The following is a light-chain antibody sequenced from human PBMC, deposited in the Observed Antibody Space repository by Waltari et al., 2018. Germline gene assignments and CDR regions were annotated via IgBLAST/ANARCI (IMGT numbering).Light chain of an antibody. Sequence: EIVLTQSPATLSLSPGERATLSCRASQSVSSYLAWYQQNPGQAPRLLIYDASNSATGIPARFSGSGSGTDFTLTISSLEPEDFAVYYCQQRSNWPPLFGPGTKVDIK. J-gene: IGKJ3*01. CDR3: QQRSNWPPL. V-gene: IGKV3-11*01. CDR1: QSVSSY. CDR2: DAS.